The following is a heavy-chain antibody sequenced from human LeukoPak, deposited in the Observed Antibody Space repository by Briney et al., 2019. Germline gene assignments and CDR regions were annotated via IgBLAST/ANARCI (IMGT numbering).Heavy chain of an antibody. CDR1: GGSFSGYY. Sequence: KPSETLSLTCAVYGGSFSGYYWSWIRQPPGKGLEWIGEINHSGSTNYNPSLKSRVTISVDTSKNQFSLKLSSVTAADTAVYYCARLPGGYWGQGTLVIVSS. J-gene: IGHJ4*02. D-gene: IGHD1-26*01. CDR2: INHSGST. V-gene: IGHV4-34*01. CDR3: ARLPGGY.